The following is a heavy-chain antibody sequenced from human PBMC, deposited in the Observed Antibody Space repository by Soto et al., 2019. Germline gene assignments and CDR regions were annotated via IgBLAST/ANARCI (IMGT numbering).Heavy chain of an antibody. CDR1: GGSFSGYY. CDR2: INHSGST. J-gene: IGHJ4*02. Sequence: PSETLSLTCAVYGGSFSGYYWSWIRQPPGKGLEWIGEINHSGSTNYNPSLKSRVTISVDTSKNQFSLKLSSVTAADTAVYYCARQALTYPSYCSGGSCYSRNQFDYWGQGTLVTVSS. V-gene: IGHV4-34*01. CDR3: ARQALTYPSYCSGGSCYSRNQFDY. D-gene: IGHD2-15*01.